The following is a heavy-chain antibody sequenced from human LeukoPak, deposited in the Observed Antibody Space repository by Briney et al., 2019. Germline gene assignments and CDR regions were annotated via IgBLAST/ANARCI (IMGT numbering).Heavy chain of an antibody. V-gene: IGHV4-59*01. CDR1: GDSISLYY. D-gene: IGHD2-21*02. CDR2: IYYTGST. CDR3: ARCARYCGGDCYPDAFDI. Sequence: PSETLSLTCTVSGDSISLYYWSWIRQPPGKGLEWIGYIYYTGSTNYNPSLKSRVTLSVDTSKNQFSLKLRSVTAADTAVYYCARCARYCGGDCYPDAFDIWGQGTMVTVSS. J-gene: IGHJ3*02.